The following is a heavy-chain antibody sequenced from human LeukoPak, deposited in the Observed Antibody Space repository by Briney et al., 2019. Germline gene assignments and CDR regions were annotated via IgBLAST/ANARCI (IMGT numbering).Heavy chain of an antibody. CDR2: IRYDGSNK. CDR3: ANRGTTVTTSGAFDI. V-gene: IGHV3-30*02. CDR1: GFAFSSYG. Sequence: GGSLRLSCAASGFAFSSYGMHWVRQAPGKGLEWVAFIRYDGSNKYYADSVKGRFTTSRDNSKNTLYLQMNSLRAEDTAVYYCANRGTTVTTSGAFDIWGQGTMVTVSS. J-gene: IGHJ3*02. D-gene: IGHD4-17*01.